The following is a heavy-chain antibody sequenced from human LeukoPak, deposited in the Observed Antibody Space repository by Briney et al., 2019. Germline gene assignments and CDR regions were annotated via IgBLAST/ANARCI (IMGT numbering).Heavy chain of an antibody. Sequence: GGSLRLSCAASGFTFSSYSMNWVRQATGKRLECVSSISSSSSYIYYAVSVKGRFTISRDNAKNSLYLQMNSLRAEDTAVYYCARGETAMVARYYFDYWGQGTLVTVSS. CDR2: ISSSSSYI. J-gene: IGHJ4*02. D-gene: IGHD5-18*01. CDR1: GFTFSSYS. CDR3: ARGETAMVARYYFDY. V-gene: IGHV3-21*01.